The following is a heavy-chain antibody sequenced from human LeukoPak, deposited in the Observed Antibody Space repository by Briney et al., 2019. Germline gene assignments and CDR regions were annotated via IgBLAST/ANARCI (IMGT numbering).Heavy chain of an antibody. D-gene: IGHD3-10*01. CDR2: IRYDGSNK. V-gene: IGHV3-30*02. Sequence: GGSLRLSCAASGFTFSSYGMHWVRQAPGKWLEWVAFIRYDGSNKYYADSVKGRFTISRDNSKNTLYLQMNSLRAEDTAVYYCAKRGSGSYYHYFDYWGQGTLVTVSS. J-gene: IGHJ4*02. CDR1: GFTFSSYG. CDR3: AKRGSGSYYHYFDY.